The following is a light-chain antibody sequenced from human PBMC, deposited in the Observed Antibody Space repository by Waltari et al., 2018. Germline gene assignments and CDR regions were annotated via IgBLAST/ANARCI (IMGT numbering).Light chain of an antibody. Sequence: EIVMTQSPVTLSVSLGERATLSCRASQSVSSDLAWYQQNPGQAPRLLIDDAPTRAAGLEARFSASGSGTEFPLTISSLQSEDFAVYYCQQYKYWPPLTFGGGTKVEIK. CDR1: QSVSSD. J-gene: IGKJ4*01. CDR2: DAP. V-gene: IGKV3-15*01. CDR3: QQYKYWPPLT.